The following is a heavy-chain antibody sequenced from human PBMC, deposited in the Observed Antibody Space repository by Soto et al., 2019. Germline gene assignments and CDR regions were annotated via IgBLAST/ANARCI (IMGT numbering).Heavy chain of an antibody. CDR2: ISYDGSNK. CDR3: ARDRVELGRSNWFVP. V-gene: IGHV3-30-3*01. D-gene: IGHD1-7*01. Sequence: QVQLVESGGGVVQPGRSLRLSCAASGFTFSSYAMHWVRQAPGKGLVWVAVISYDGSNKYYADSVKGRFTNSRDNSKNTLYLQMNRLRAEDAAVYYCARDRVELGRSNWFVPWVQGTLVTVSS. CDR1: GFTFSSYA. J-gene: IGHJ5*02.